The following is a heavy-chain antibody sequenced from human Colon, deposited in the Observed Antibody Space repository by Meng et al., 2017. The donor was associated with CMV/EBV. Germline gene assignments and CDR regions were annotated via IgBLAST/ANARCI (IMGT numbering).Heavy chain of an antibody. CDR1: GDSMTLYY. V-gene: IGHV4-4*09. CDR2: IYASGRA. J-gene: IGHJ4*02. CDR3: SRNSRGFLDY. Sequence: SCTVSGDSMTLYYRTWIRQSPGKGLEFIGNIYASGRASYESSLKSRVTIAQDTSKTQFSLKLKSVTAADKAIYYCSRNSRGFLDYWGQGILVTVSS. D-gene: IGHD4-23*01.